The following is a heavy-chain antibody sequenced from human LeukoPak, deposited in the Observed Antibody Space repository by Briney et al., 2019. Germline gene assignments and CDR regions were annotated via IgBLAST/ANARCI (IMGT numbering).Heavy chain of an antibody. CDR3: AKGGAWQRLVWVDY. D-gene: IGHD3-16*01. V-gene: IGHV1-2*02. CDR1: GYTFTGYY. Sequence: ASVQVSCKASGYTFTGYYVYWVRQAPGQGPEWMGWINPHNGDTHYAQKVQGRVTMARDTSITTAYMELSRLTSDDTAVYFCAKGGAWQRLVWVDYWGQGTLVTVSS. CDR2: INPHNGDT. J-gene: IGHJ4*02.